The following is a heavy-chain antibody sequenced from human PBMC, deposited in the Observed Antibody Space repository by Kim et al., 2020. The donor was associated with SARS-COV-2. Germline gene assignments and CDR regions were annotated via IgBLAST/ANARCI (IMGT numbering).Heavy chain of an antibody. J-gene: IGHJ5*02. D-gene: IGHD2-21*01. Sequence: SETLSLTCTVSGGSISSSSYYWGWIRQPPGKGLEWIGSINYSGSTYYNPSLKSRVTISVDTSKNQFSLKLSSVTAADTAVYYCARDNGASIPFDPWGQGTLVTVSS. V-gene: IGHV4-39*07. CDR1: GGSISSSSYY. CDR2: INYSGST. CDR3: ARDNGASIPFDP.